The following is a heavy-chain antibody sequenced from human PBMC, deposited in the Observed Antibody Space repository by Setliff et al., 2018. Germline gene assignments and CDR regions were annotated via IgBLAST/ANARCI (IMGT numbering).Heavy chain of an antibody. D-gene: IGHD1-1*01. CDR1: GYSFSDFD. CDR3: AIDYGPTGTPYH. V-gene: IGHV1-69-2*01. Sequence: ASVKVSCKASGYSFSDFDMHWVRQVPGEGLEALGRIDPRDDFTVYAERFKDRLTITADTSTDTSYMEMSSLRFEVTAVYYCAIDYGPTGTPYHWGQGTPVTVSS. CDR2: IDPRDDFT. J-gene: IGHJ4*02.